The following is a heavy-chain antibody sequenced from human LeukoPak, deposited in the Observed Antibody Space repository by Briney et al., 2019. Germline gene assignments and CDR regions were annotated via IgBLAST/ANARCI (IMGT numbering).Heavy chain of an antibody. CDR3: ARVGYDSSGRHRYAFDI. J-gene: IGHJ3*02. V-gene: IGHV1-18*01. Sequence: ASVKVSFKASGYTFTRYGISWVRQAPGQGLEWMGWINPNNGNTNYVQKLQGRVTMTTDTSTSTAYMELRSLRSDDTAVYYCARVGYDSSGRHRYAFDIWGQGTMVTVSS. CDR2: INPNNGNT. D-gene: IGHD3-22*01. CDR1: GYTFTRYG.